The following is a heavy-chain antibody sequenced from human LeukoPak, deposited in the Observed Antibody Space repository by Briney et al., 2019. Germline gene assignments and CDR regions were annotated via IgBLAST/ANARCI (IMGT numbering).Heavy chain of an antibody. CDR3: ARVTVTTWAIDY. CDR2: INPNSGGT. V-gene: IGHV1-2*02. CDR1: GYTFTGYY. Sequence: ASVKVSCKASGYTFTGYYMHWARQAPGQGLEWMGWINPNSGGTNYAQKFQGRVTMTRDTSISTAYMELSRLRSDDTAVYYCARVTVTTWAIDYWGQGTLVTVSS. D-gene: IGHD4-17*01. J-gene: IGHJ4*02.